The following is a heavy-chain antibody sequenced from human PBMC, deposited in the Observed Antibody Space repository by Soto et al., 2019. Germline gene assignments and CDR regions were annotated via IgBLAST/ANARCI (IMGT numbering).Heavy chain of an antibody. D-gene: IGHD2-15*01. V-gene: IGHV4-59*08. CDR3: ARRGFCSGARCRPDR. CDR1: GAPMTSDS. CDR2: IQNSGLT. J-gene: IGHJ5*02. Sequence: QMQLQESGPGLVKPSETLSPTCTVPGAPMTSDSWSWIRQSPGKGLEWMGDIQNSGLTYYNPSLGSRVTISLGTSKNHYSLRLTPVTGADTAVYYCARRGFCSGARCRPDRWGQGTLVTVSS.